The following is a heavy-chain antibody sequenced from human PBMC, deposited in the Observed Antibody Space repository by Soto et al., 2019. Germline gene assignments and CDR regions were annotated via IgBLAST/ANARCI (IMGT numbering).Heavy chain of an antibody. D-gene: IGHD6-13*01. V-gene: IGHV3-21*01. Sequence: GGSLRLSCAASGFTFSSYSMNWVRQAPGKGLEWVSSISSSSSYIYYADSVKGRFTISRDNAKNSLYLQMNSLRAEDTAVYYCARDRSSSWNYYGMDVWGQGTTVTVSS. CDR2: ISSSSSYI. CDR3: ARDRSSSWNYYGMDV. CDR1: GFTFSSYS. J-gene: IGHJ6*02.